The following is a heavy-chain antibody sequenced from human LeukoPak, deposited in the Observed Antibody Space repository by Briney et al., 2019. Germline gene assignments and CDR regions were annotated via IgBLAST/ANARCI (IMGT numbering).Heavy chain of an antibody. Sequence: ASVKGSCKASGYTLTSYDINWVLQATGQGLEWMGCMNPNSGNTGYAQKFQGRVTMTRNTSISTAYMDLRSLRSDDTAVYYCARDLEHCRNIICSNSAYWGQGTLVTDSS. CDR1: GYTLTSYD. CDR2: MNPNSGNT. J-gene: IGHJ4*02. V-gene: IGHV1-8*01. CDR3: ARDLEHCRNIICSNSAY. D-gene: IGHD2-2*01.